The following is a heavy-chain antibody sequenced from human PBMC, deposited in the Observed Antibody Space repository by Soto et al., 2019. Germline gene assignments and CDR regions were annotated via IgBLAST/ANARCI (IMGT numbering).Heavy chain of an antibody. D-gene: IGHD1-1*01. Sequence: GGSLRLSCGASELTFSTYAMNWVRQAPGNGLEWVSAISGSGGSIHYADSVKGRFTISRDNSKNTLYLQMNSLRDEDTAVYHCVKGYWKGDVWGQGTTVTVSS. CDR3: VKGYWKGDV. J-gene: IGHJ6*02. CDR2: ISGSGGSI. V-gene: IGHV3-23*01. CDR1: ELTFSTYA.